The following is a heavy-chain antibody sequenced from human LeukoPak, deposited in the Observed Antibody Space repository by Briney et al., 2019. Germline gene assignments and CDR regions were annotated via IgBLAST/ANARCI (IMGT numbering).Heavy chain of an antibody. CDR2: VSAHGLDK. D-gene: IGHD3-10*01. V-gene: IGHV3-30*04. CDR3: ARAFTPGIRKALWIGDSL. Sequence: GGSLRLSCAASGFTFSSYAMHWVRQAPGKGLEWLAVVSAHGLDKFYASSVRGRFTISKDTSKNTLSLQMNSLRSDDSGVYYCARAFTPGIRKALWIGDSLWGQGTLVTVSS. J-gene: IGHJ4*02. CDR1: GFTFSSYA.